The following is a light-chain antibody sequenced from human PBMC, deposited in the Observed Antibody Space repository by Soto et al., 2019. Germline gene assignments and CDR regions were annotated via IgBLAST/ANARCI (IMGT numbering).Light chain of an antibody. V-gene: IGKV3-20*01. Sequence: EIVLTQAPDTLSLSPGERATLSCRASQSVSDNYLDWYQRKPGQAPRLLIYGASSRASDIPDRFIDSGSGTAFTLTISRLEPKDFAVYYSRQYGFSLRTFGQGSKVEV. CDR3: RQYGFSLRT. J-gene: IGKJ1*01. CDR1: QSVSDNY. CDR2: GAS.